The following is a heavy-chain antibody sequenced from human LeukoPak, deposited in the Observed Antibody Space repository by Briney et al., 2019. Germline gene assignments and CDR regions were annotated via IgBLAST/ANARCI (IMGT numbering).Heavy chain of an antibody. CDR1: GGSISSYH. CDR2: IYSSGST. Sequence: SETLSLTCTVSGGSISSYHGSWIRQPPGKGLEWIGYIYSSGSTNYNPSLESRVTISGDTSKNQFSLKLSSVTAADTAVYYCARLGYSSSWYKIDYWGQGTLVIVSA. J-gene: IGHJ4*02. V-gene: IGHV4-59*08. D-gene: IGHD6-13*01. CDR3: ARLGYSSSWYKIDY.